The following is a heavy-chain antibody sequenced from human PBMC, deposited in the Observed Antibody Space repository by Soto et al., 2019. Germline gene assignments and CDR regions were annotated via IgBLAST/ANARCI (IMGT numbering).Heavy chain of an antibody. Sequence: QVQLVQSGAEVKKPGSSVKVSCKASGGTFSSYTISWVRQAPGQGLEWMGRIIPILGIANYAQKFQGRVTITADKSTSTAYVELSSLRSEDTAVYYCARIQQLARKEQGDDYWGQGTLVTVSS. V-gene: IGHV1-69*02. J-gene: IGHJ4*02. CDR1: GGTFSSYT. CDR2: IIPILGIA. D-gene: IGHD6-6*01. CDR3: ARIQQLARKEQGDDY.